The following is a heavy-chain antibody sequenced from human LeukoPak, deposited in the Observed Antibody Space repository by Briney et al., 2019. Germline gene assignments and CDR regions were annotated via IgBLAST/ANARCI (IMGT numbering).Heavy chain of an antibody. V-gene: IGHV4-61*08. D-gene: IGHD6-13*01. J-gene: IGHJ6*03. Sequence: PSETLSLTCTVSGDSISSGDYYWSWIRQPPGKGLEWIGYIYYSGSTNYNPSLKSRVTISVDTSKNQFSLKLSSVTAADTAVYYCARGVRGQQLVYYYYYYMDVWGKGTTVTVSS. CDR3: ARGVRGQQLVYYYYYYMDV. CDR1: GDSISSGDYY. CDR2: IYYSGST.